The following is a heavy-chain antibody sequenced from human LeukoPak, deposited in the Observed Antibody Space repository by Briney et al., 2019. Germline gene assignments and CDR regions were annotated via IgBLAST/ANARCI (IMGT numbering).Heavy chain of an antibody. Sequence: GRSLRLSCAASGFTFSSHSMHWVRQAPGKGLEWVALTSYDGGNKYYAGSVEGRFTISRDNSKNTLYLQVNSLRPEDTAVYYCARDNGYRNGHAFDFWGQGTLVTVPS. CDR2: TSYDGGNK. CDR1: GFTFSSHS. D-gene: IGHD5-18*01. V-gene: IGHV3-30-3*01. J-gene: IGHJ4*02. CDR3: ARDNGYRNGHAFDF.